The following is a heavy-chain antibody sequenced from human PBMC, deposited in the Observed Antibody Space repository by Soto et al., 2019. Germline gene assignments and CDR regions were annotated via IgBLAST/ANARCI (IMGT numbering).Heavy chain of an antibody. D-gene: IGHD6-6*01. CDR1: GFTFSSYA. Sequence: LRLSCAASGFTFSSYAMSWVRQAPGKGLEWVSAISGSGGSTYYADSVKGRFTISRDNSKNTLYLQMNSLRAEDTAVYSCAKEFAEGSSSWSFDYWGQGTLVTVSS. J-gene: IGHJ4*02. CDR3: AKEFAEGSSSWSFDY. V-gene: IGHV3-23*01. CDR2: ISGSGGST.